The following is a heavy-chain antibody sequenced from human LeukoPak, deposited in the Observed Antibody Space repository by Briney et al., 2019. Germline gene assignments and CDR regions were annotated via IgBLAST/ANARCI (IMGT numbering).Heavy chain of an antibody. CDR2: IHSGGTT. Sequence: GGSLRLSCAASGFTVSNNYMSWVRQAPGKGLEWVSVIHSGGTTNYADSVQGRFTISRDNSKTTVYLHMNSRRAEDTALYYCARHSDSGYGPFASGGQGTLVTVSS. CDR3: ARHSDSGYGPFAS. J-gene: IGHJ4*02. CDR1: GFTVSNNY. V-gene: IGHV3-53*01. D-gene: IGHD5-12*01.